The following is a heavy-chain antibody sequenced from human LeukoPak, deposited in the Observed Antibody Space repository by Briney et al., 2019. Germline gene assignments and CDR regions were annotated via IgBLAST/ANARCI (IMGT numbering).Heavy chain of an antibody. CDR1: GFTFDNYA. V-gene: IGHV3-9*01. D-gene: IGHD1-26*01. Sequence: GRSLRLSCAASGFTFDNYAMHWVRQAPGKGLEWVSTISWNSGSVSYADSVRGRFTISRDNAKNSLYLQMNSLRADDTALYYCAKDGGGSGSYYRYNWFDSWGQGTLVTVSS. CDR2: ISWNSGSV. J-gene: IGHJ5*01. CDR3: AKDGGGSGSYYRYNWFDS.